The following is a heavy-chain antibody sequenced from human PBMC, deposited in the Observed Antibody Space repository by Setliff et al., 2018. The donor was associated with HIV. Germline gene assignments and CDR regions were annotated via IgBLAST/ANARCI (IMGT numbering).Heavy chain of an antibody. CDR1: GYTFTTYG. Sequence: ASVKVSCKASGYTFTTYGISWVRQAPGQGLEWMGWISVYNGNTHYGQKFQGRVIVTAETSTSTAYMELTSLRSDDTAVYYCASEGITMVRGAIIRSAFDIWGQGTLVTVSS. J-gene: IGHJ4*02. V-gene: IGHV1-18*01. CDR2: ISVYNGNT. D-gene: IGHD3-10*01. CDR3: ASEGITMVRGAIIRSAFDI.